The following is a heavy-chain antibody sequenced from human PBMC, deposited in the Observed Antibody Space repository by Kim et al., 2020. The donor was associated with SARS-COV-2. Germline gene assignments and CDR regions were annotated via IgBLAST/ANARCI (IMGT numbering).Heavy chain of an antibody. Sequence: SETLSLTCTVSGGSISSSSYYWGWIRQPPGKGLEWIGSIYYSGSTYYNPSLKSRVTISVDTSKNQFSLKLSSVTAADTAVYYCARLGKDYDILTGYYLRAFDIWGQGTMVTVSS. CDR2: IYYSGST. J-gene: IGHJ3*02. CDR1: GGSISSSSYY. D-gene: IGHD3-9*01. CDR3: ARLGKDYDILTGYYLRAFDI. V-gene: IGHV4-39*01.